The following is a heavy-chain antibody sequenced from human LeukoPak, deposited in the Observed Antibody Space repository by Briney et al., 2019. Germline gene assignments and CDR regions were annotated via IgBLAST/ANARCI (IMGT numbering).Heavy chain of an antibody. CDR1: GYTFTSYG. D-gene: IGHD6-13*01. V-gene: IGHV1-18*01. CDR2: ISTYNGNT. CDR3: ARDLPYSSSWESIDY. J-gene: IGHJ4*02. Sequence: ASVKVSCKASGYTFTSYGIIWVRQAPGQGLEWMGWISTYNGNTNYAQKIQGRVTMTTDTSTSTTYMELRSLRSDDTAVYYCARDLPYSSSWESIDYWGQGTLVTVSS.